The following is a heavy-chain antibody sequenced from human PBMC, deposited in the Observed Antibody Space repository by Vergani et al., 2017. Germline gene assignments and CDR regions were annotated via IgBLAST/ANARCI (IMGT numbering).Heavy chain of an antibody. CDR1: GFTFSSYE. Sequence: EVQLVESGGGLVQPGGSLRFSCAASGFTFSSYEMTWVRQAPGKGLEWVSYIISSGSSIYYADSVKGRFTISRDNAKNSLYLQMNSLRAEDTAVYYCARGNGAFDIWGQGTMVTVSS. J-gene: IGHJ3*02. V-gene: IGHV3-48*03. CDR3: ARGNGAFDI. CDR2: IISSGSSI. D-gene: IGHD2-8*01.